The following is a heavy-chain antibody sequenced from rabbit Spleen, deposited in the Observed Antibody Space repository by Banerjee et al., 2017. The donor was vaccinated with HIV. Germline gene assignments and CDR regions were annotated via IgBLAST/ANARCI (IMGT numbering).Heavy chain of an antibody. CDR2: IDTGSSDFT. J-gene: IGHJ4*01. V-gene: IGHV1S45*01. D-gene: IGHD4-2*01. CDR3: ARGGYGGHIYAMGL. CDR1: GVSLNDRDV. Sequence: EQLEESGGGLVKSEGSLTLTCKASGVSLNDRDVMCWVRQAPGKGLEWIACIDTGSSDFTYFASWAKGRFTISKTSSTTVTLQMTSLTAADTATYFCARGGYGGHIYAMGLWGPGTLVTVS.